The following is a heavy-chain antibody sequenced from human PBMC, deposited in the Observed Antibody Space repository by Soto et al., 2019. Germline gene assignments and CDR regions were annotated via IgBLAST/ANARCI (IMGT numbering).Heavy chain of an antibody. V-gene: IGHV3-7*01. D-gene: IGHD6-13*01. CDR1: GFTFSSYW. J-gene: IGHJ6*02. Sequence: EVQLVESGGGLVQPGGSLRLSCAASGFTFSSYWMSWVRQAPGKGLEWVANIKQDGSETYYVDSVKGRFTISRDNAKNSLYLQMNSLRAEDTAVYYCAREVAAAGYYYYGMDVWGQGTTVTVSS. CDR2: IKQDGSET. CDR3: AREVAAAGYYYYGMDV.